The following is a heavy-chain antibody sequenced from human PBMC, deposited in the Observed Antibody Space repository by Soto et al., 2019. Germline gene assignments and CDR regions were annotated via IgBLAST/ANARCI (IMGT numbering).Heavy chain of an antibody. J-gene: IGHJ4*02. V-gene: IGHV2-26*01. CDR3: ARMESDYNESSGYYYGFDY. CDR2: IFSNDEK. D-gene: IGHD3-22*01. Sequence: QVTLKESGPVLVKPTETLTLTCTVSGFSLRNTRMGVSWIRQPPGKALEWLAHIFSNDEKSYSKSLKSRLTISKDNSKSQVVLTMTNIDPVDTATYYCARMESDYNESSGYYYGFDYWGQGTLVTVSS. CDR1: GFSLRNTRMG.